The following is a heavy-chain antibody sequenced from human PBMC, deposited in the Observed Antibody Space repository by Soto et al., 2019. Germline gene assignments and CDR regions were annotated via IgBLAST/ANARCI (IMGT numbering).Heavy chain of an antibody. Sequence: QVQLVQSGAEVKKPGASVKVSCKASGYTFTSYDVNWVRQAAGQGLEWMGWMSPNSGNTGFAQKFQGRVTMTRDTSISTAYMELSSLRSEDTAVYYCARVLACITNSCYSGVMDVWGRGTTVTVSS. D-gene: IGHD2-2*01. CDR2: MSPNSGNT. CDR1: GYTFTSYD. CDR3: ARVLACITNSCYSGVMDV. J-gene: IGHJ6*02. V-gene: IGHV1-8*01.